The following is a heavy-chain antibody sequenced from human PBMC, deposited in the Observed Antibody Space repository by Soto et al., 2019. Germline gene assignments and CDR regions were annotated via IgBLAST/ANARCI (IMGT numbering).Heavy chain of an antibody. Sequence: GGSLRLSCAASGFNVSSNYMSWVRQAPGKGLEWVSVIYSGGSTYYADSVKGRFTISRHNSKNTLYLQMNSLRAEDTAVYYCALAATGNWFDPWGQGTLVTVSS. CDR3: ALAATGNWFDP. V-gene: IGHV3-53*04. CDR2: IYSGGST. D-gene: IGHD6-13*01. J-gene: IGHJ5*02. CDR1: GFNVSSNY.